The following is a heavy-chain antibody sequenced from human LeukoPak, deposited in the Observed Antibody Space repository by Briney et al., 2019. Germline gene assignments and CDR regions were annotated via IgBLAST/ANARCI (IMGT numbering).Heavy chain of an antibody. Sequence: GGSLILSCAASGFTFSSYWMHWVRQAPGKGPVWVSRINSDGSSTSYADSVKGRFTISRDNAKNTLYLQMNSLRAEDTAVYYCARDRRIAAAAAFDYWGQGTLVTVSS. CDR2: INSDGSST. J-gene: IGHJ4*02. CDR1: GFTFSSYW. CDR3: ARDRRIAAAAAFDY. D-gene: IGHD6-13*01. V-gene: IGHV3-74*01.